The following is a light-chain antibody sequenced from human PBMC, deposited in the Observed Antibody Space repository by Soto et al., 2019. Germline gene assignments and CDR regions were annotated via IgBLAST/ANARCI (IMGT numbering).Light chain of an antibody. CDR1: SSNIGSNT. Sequence: QSVLTQPPSASGTPGQRVTISCSGSSSNIGSNTVNWYQQLQGTAPKLLIYSNNQRPSGVPDRFSGSKSGTSASLAISGRQSEDEADYYCAAWDDSLNGWVFGGGTKVTVL. J-gene: IGLJ3*02. CDR3: AAWDDSLNGWV. V-gene: IGLV1-44*01. CDR2: SNN.